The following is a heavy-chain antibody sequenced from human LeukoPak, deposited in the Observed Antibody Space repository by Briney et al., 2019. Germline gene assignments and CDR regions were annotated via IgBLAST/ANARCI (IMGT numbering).Heavy chain of an antibody. CDR3: ARGLGNFDY. Sequence: GGSLRLSCAASGFTFSNYEMNWVRQAPGKGLEWISYISTSGTIEYYADSVKGRFTISRDHARNSLYLQMNSLRAEDTAVYYWARGLGNFDYWGQGTLVTVSS. V-gene: IGHV3-48*03. D-gene: IGHD1-26*01. CDR1: GFTFSNYE. J-gene: IGHJ4*02. CDR2: ISTSGTIE.